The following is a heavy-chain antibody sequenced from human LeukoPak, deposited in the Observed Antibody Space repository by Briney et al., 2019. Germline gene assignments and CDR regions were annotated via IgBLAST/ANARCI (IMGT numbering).Heavy chain of an antibody. CDR2: VNPSDGST. J-gene: IGHJ4*02. CDR3: ARAMAYSSTLYYFDY. V-gene: IGHV1-46*01. D-gene: IGHD6-13*01. Sequence: ASVKVSCKASGYPFSAHFLNWVRQAPGQGLEWMGIVNPSDGSTTYAQKFQGRVTMTRDTSTRTVYVELSSLRSEDTAVYYCARAMAYSSTLYYFDYWGQGTLVTVSS. CDR1: GYPFSAHF.